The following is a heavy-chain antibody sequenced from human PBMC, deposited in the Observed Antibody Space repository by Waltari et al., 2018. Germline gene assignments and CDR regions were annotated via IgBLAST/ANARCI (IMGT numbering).Heavy chain of an antibody. CDR3: AKDKLKRSSSWGVDY. J-gene: IGHJ4*02. V-gene: IGHV3-30*02. Sequence: QVQLVESGGVVVQPGGSLRPSCAASGFTFSNYGMHWVRQAPGKGLEWVACIRNDGSNENYVDSVKGRFTISRDNSKNTLFLNINGLRAEDTAVYYCAKDKLKRSSSWGVDYWGQGTQVTVSS. CDR2: IRNDGSNE. D-gene: IGHD6-6*01. CDR1: GFTFSNYG.